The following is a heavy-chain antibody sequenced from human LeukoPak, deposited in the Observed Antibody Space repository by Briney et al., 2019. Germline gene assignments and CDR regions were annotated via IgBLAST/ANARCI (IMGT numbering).Heavy chain of an antibody. V-gene: IGHV3-33*01. CDR2: VWYDGSNK. Sequence: GRSLRLSCSASGFTFDSYGMHWVRQAPGKGLEWVALVWYDGSNKYYAYSVRGRFTISRDNSNNAIYLEMNRLGAEDTAVYYCARTRGYGDRIFDTWGQGTLVTVYS. CDR3: ARTRGYGDRIFDT. CDR1: GFTFDSYG. D-gene: IGHD4-17*01. J-gene: IGHJ4*02.